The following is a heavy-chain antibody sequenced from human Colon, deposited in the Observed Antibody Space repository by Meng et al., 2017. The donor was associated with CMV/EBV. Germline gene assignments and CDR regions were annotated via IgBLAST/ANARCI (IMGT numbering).Heavy chain of an antibody. D-gene: IGHD2-2*01. CDR1: FTLGSFA. CDR3: ARDHYCSSTSCQPVLFDY. J-gene: IGHJ4*02. CDR2: ISYDGSSK. Sequence: FTLGSFAMHWVRQAPGKGLEWVAVISYDGSSKYYADSVKGRFTIASDNSKNTLYLQMNSLRAEDTAVYYCARDHYCSSTSCQPVLFDYWGQGTLVTVSS. V-gene: IGHV3-30*04.